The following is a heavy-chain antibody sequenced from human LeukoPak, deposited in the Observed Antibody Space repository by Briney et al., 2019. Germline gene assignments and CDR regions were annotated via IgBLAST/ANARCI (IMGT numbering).Heavy chain of an antibody. V-gene: IGHV3-7*05. CDR3: ARDGTVVVAERVDY. D-gene: IGHD2-15*01. J-gene: IGHJ4*02. Sequence: GGSLRLSCAASGFTFSSYWMSWVRQAPGKGLEWVANIKQDGSEKYYVDSVKGRFTISRDNAKNSLYLQMNSLRAEDTAVYYCARDGTVVVAERVDYWGQGTLVTVSS. CDR1: GFTFSSYW. CDR2: IKQDGSEK.